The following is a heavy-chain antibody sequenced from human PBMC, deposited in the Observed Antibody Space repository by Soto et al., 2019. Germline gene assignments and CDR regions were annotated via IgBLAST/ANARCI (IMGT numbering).Heavy chain of an antibody. V-gene: IGHV2-70*01. CDR1: GFSLSTSGMC. CDR3: ARYSSSWYGGGVYWLDP. Sequence: SGPTLVNPTQTLTLTCTFSGFSLSTSGMCVSWIRQPPGKALEWLALIDWDDDKYYSTALKTRLTISKDTSKNQVVLTMTNMDPVDTATYSWARYSSSWYGGGVYWLDPWGQGTLVTVSS. D-gene: IGHD6-13*01. CDR2: IDWDDDK. J-gene: IGHJ5*02.